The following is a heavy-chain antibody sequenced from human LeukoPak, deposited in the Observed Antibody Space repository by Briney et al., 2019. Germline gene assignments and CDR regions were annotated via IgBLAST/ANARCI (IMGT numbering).Heavy chain of an antibody. CDR2: IIPIFGTA. V-gene: IGHV1-69*05. J-gene: IGHJ4*02. D-gene: IGHD7-27*01. Sequence: SVKVSCKASGGTFSSYAISWVRQAPGQGLEWMGGIIPIFGTANYAQKFQGRVTITTDESTSTAYMELSSLRSEDTAVYYRAREAGLTGAYFDYWGQGTLVTVSS. CDR1: GGTFSSYA. CDR3: AREAGLTGAYFDY.